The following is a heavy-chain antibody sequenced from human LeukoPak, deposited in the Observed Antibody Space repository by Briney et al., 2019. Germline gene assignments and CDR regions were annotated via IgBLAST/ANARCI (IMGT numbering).Heavy chain of an antibody. V-gene: IGHV4-59*01. Sequence: SENLSLNSPGSGVSIYSINWAWHPPAPGRGLLWIGYISYTGTTNYNPSLKSRVAISIDTSKNQFSLKLSSVTTADTAVYYCARDLVTVTKGFDIWGLGTMVSVSS. CDR3: ARDLVTVTKGFDI. D-gene: IGHD4-17*01. J-gene: IGHJ3*02. CDR2: ISYTGTT. CDR1: GVSIYSIN.